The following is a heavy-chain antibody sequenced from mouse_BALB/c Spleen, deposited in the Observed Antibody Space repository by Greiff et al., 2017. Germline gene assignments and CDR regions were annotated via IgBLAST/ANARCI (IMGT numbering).Heavy chain of an antibody. Sequence: VQVVESGAELMKPGASVKISCKATGYTFSSYWIEWVKQRPGHGLEWIGEILPGSGSTNYNEKFKGKATFTAATSSNTAYMQLSSLTSEDSAVDYCARKLGRGYFDYWGQGTTLTVSS. CDR2: ILPGSGST. D-gene: IGHD4-1*01. J-gene: IGHJ2*01. CDR1: GYTFSSYW. V-gene: IGHV1-9*01. CDR3: ARKLGRGYFDY.